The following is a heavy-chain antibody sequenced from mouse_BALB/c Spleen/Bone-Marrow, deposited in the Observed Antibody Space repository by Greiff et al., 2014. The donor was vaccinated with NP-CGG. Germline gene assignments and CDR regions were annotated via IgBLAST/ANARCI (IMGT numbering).Heavy chain of an antibody. J-gene: IGHJ2*01. Sequence: QVQLQQSGAELVRPGASVKLSCKASGYTFTSYRINWVKQRPGQGLEWIGNIYPSDSYTNYNQKFKDKATLTVDKSSSTAYMQLSSPTSEDSAVYYCTRSYGSSYEYYFDYWGQGTTLTVSS. CDR1: GYTFTSYR. CDR2: IYPSDSYT. V-gene: IGHV1-69*02. CDR3: TRSYGSSYEYYFDY. D-gene: IGHD1-1*01.